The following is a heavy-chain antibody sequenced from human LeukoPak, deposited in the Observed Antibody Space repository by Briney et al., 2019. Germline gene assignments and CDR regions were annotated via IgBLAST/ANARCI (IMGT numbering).Heavy chain of an antibody. Sequence: QAGGSLRLSCAASGFTFSSYAMSWVSQAPGKGLEWVSAISGSGGSTYYADSVKGRFTISRDNSKNTLYLQMNSLRAEDTALYYCAKDAQGLVRGGIYFDFWGQGSLVTVSS. V-gene: IGHV3-23*01. CDR3: AKDAQGLVRGGIYFDF. D-gene: IGHD6-19*01. CDR2: ISGSGGST. J-gene: IGHJ4*02. CDR1: GFTFSSYA.